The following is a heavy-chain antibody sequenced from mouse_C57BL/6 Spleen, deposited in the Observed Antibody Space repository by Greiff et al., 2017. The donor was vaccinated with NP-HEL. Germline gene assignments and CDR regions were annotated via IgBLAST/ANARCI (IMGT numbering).Heavy chain of an antibody. CDR3: ARRPEGYFDY. Sequence: QVQLQQPGAELVRPGSSVKLSCKASGYTFTSYWMHWVKQRPIQGLEWIGNIDPSDSETHYNQQFKDKATLTVDKSSSTAYMQLSSLTSEDAAVYYCARRPEGYFDYWGQGTTLTVSS. CDR2: IDPSDSET. J-gene: IGHJ2*01. V-gene: IGHV1-52*01. CDR1: GYTFTSYW.